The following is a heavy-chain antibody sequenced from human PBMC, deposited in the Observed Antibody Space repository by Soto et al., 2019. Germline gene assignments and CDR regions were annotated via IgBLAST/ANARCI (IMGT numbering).Heavy chain of an antibody. CDR3: AGKYCSGGSCYGWSSWFDP. V-gene: IGHV4-59*08. D-gene: IGHD2-15*01. CDR1: GDSINNYY. CDR2: IYYSGST. J-gene: IGHJ5*02. Sequence: QVQLQESGPGLVKPSETLSLTCTVSGDSINNYYWNWIRQPPGKGLEWIGYIYYSGSTSYNPSLKRRVTISVDTSKNQFSLKLSSVTAADTAVYYCAGKYCSGGSCYGWSSWFDPWGQGTLVTVSS.